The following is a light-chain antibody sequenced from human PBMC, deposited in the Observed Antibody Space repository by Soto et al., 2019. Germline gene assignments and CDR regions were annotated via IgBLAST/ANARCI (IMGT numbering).Light chain of an antibody. CDR1: QSVSSSY. J-gene: IGKJ1*01. V-gene: IGKV3-20*01. Sequence: EIVLTQSPGTLSLSPGERATLSCRASQSVSSSYLAWYQQKPGQAPRLLTYGASSRATGIPDRFSGSGSGTDFTLTISRLEPEDFAVYYCQQNGSSPWTFGQGTKVDIK. CDR2: GAS. CDR3: QQNGSSPWT.